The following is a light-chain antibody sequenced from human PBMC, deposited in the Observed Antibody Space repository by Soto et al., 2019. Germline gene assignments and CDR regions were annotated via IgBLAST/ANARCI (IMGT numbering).Light chain of an antibody. CDR3: QQYNNWPPWT. CDR2: GAS. Sequence: DIVLTQSPGTLSLSPGERATLSCRASQSVNSNLVWYQQKPGQAPRLLIYGASTRATGIPARFSGSGSGTEFTLTISSLQSEDFAVYYCQQYNNWPPWTFGQGTKVDI. CDR1: QSVNSN. J-gene: IGKJ1*01. V-gene: IGKV3-15*01.